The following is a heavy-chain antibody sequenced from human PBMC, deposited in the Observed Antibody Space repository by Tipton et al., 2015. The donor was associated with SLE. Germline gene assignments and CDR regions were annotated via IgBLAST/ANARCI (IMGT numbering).Heavy chain of an antibody. V-gene: IGHV4-34*01. D-gene: IGHD2-2*01. Sequence: TLSLTCAVYGGSFSGYYWSWIRQPPGKGLEWIGEINHSGSTNYNPSLKSRVTISVDTSKNQFSLKLSSETAADTSVYYCARNRIVVVPAAMSLGLHYYDILTCYLDDWGQGTLVTVSS. CDR1: GGSFSGYY. CDR3: ARNRIVVVPAAMSLGLHYYDILTCYLDD. CDR2: INHSGST. J-gene: IGHJ4*02.